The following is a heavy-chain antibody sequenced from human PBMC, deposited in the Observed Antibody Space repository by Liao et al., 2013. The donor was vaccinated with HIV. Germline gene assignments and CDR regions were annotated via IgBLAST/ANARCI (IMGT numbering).Heavy chain of an antibody. D-gene: IGHD5-12*01. CDR2: ISQSGNT. J-gene: IGHJ6*03. CDR1: GGSISVGTYS. CDR3: ARLGYSGYVVNYYYYMDV. V-gene: IGHV4-30-2*01. Sequence: QLQLRQSGSGLVKPSQTLSLTCTVSGGSISVGTYSWSWIRQAPGKGLEWIGHISQSGNTFYNESLMNRVALSIDRSKSQFSLQLSSMSAADTAVYYCARLGYSGYVVNYYYYMDVWGKGTTVTVSS.